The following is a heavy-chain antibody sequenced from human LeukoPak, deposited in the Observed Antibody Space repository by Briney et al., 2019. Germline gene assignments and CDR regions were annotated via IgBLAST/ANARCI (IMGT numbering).Heavy chain of an antibody. J-gene: IGHJ4*02. D-gene: IGHD4-23*01. CDR2: ISSSSSYI. CDR3: ARAVRTAVVTDYYFDF. Sequence: GGSLRLSCAASGFMFSSNWMSWVRRAPGKGLEWVSSISSSSSYIYYADSVKGRFTISRDNAKNLLYLQMNSLRAEDTAVYYCARAVRTAVVTDYYFDFWGQGTLVTVSS. CDR1: GFMFSSNW. V-gene: IGHV3-21*06.